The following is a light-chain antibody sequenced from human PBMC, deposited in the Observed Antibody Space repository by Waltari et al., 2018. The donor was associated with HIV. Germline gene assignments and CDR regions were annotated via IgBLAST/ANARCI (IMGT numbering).Light chain of an antibody. CDR1: RRDVGGYNL. J-gene: IGLJ2*01. CDR3: CAYAGSTTYVI. V-gene: IGLV2-23*02. CDR2: EVS. Sequence: QSALTQPASVSGSPGQSITISCTGTRRDVGGYNLFSWYQQHPGKAPKLMIYEVSKRPSGVSNRFSGSKSGNTASLTISGPQAEDEADYYCCAYAGSTTYVIFGGGTKLTVL.